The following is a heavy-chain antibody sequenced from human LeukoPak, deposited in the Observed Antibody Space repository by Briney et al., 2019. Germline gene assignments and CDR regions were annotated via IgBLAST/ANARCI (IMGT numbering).Heavy chain of an antibody. V-gene: IGHV3-11*04. Sequence: GGSLRLSCAASGFTFTDHYMSWVRQAPGKGLEWVSYISSSGDITYYADSVKGRFTVSRDNSKNTLYLQMNNLRAEDTAVYYCARDGGSAIPFDYWGQGTLVTVSS. CDR2: ISSSGDIT. CDR3: ARDGGSAIPFDY. CDR1: GFTFTDHY. J-gene: IGHJ4*02.